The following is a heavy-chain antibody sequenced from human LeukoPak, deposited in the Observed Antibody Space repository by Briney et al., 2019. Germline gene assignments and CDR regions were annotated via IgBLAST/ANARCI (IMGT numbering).Heavy chain of an antibody. CDR3: AKDMWASATVTRMSRLADC. CDR2: IGGSDGST. V-gene: IGHV3-23*01. J-gene: IGHJ4*02. Sequence: PGGSLRLSCEASGFIFSAYSMSWVRQTPGKGLEWVSAIGGSDGSTYYPDSMRGRFTISRDNSKNTLYLQMNSLRADDTAVYYCAKDMWASATVTRMSRLADCWGQGTLVTVSS. CDR1: GFIFSAYS. D-gene: IGHD6-19*01.